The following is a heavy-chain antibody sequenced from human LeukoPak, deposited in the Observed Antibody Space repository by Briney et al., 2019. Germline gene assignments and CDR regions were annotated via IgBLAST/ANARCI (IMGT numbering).Heavy chain of an antibody. V-gene: IGHV5-51*01. J-gene: IGHJ3*02. CDR1: GYSFATYW. Sequence: GESLKISCKGSGYSFATYWIAWVRQLPGEGLEWLGIIHPGDSNTRYSTSFQGQVTISADKSISTTYLQWSSLKASDTAMYYCARLVITFGGVIPQVFDIWGQGTMVTVSS. D-gene: IGHD3-16*02. CDR3: ARLVITFGGVIPQVFDI. CDR2: IHPGDSNT.